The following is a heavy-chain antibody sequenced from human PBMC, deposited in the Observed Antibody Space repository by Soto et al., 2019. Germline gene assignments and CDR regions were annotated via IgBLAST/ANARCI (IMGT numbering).Heavy chain of an antibody. Sequence: GASVKVSCKASGYTFTSYDINWVRQATGQGLEWMGWMNPNSGNTGYAQKFQGRVTMTRNTSISTAYMELSSLRSEDTAVYYCAREYCSGGSCSLGMDVWGQGTTVTVSS. CDR3: AREYCSGGSCSLGMDV. V-gene: IGHV1-8*01. D-gene: IGHD2-15*01. CDR1: GYTFTSYD. CDR2: MNPNSGNT. J-gene: IGHJ6*02.